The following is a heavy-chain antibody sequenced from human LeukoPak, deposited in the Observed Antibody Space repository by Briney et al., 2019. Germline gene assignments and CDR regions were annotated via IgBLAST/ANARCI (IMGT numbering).Heavy chain of an antibody. J-gene: IGHJ4*02. CDR2: IYYSGST. CDR1: GGSISSSSYY. V-gene: IGHV4-39*01. CDR3: VRHSRREQQLIDY. Sequence: PSETLSLTCTVSGGSISSSSYYWGWIRQPPGKGLEWIGSIYYSGSTYYNPSLKSRVTISVDTSKNQFSLKLSSVTAADTAVYYCVRHSRREQQLIDYWGQGTLVTVSS. D-gene: IGHD6-13*01.